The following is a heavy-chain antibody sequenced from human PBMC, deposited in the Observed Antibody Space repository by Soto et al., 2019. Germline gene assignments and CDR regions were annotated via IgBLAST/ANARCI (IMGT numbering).Heavy chain of an antibody. CDR3: ARDRHFGITFGGVIVTNWFDP. V-gene: IGHV3-74*01. CDR2: INSDGSST. Sequence: PGGCLRLSCAATGFTFSIYWMHWVLRAPWKGLVWVSRINSDGSSTSYADSVKGRFTISRDNAKNTLYLQMNSLRAEDTAVYYCARDRHFGITFGGVIVTNWFDPWGQGTLVTVSS. J-gene: IGHJ5*02. D-gene: IGHD3-16*02. CDR1: GFTFSIYW.